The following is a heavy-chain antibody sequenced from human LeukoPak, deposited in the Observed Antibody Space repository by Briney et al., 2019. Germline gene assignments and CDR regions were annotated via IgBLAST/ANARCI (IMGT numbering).Heavy chain of an antibody. Sequence: PGRSLRLSCAASGFTFSTYTMNWVRQAPGKGLEWVSSIGTSSSYTYYADSVTGRFTISRDNAKNSLYLQMSTLRAEDTAVYYCATSSSAVGTYYFDYWGQGTLVTVSS. CDR3: ATSSSAVGTYYFDY. CDR2: IGTSSSYT. J-gene: IGHJ4*02. V-gene: IGHV3-21*04. CDR1: GFTFSTYT. D-gene: IGHD6-13*01.